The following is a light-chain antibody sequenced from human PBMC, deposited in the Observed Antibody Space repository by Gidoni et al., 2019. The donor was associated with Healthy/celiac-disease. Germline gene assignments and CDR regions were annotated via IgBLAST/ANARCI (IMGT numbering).Light chain of an antibody. CDR2: GAS. J-gene: IGKJ1*01. CDR3: QQYGSSPRT. Sequence: EMVLTQSPGTLSLAPGERATLSCRARQSVSSSYLAWYQQKPGQAPSLLIYGASSRATGIPDRFSGSGSGTDFTLTISRLEPEDFAVYYCQQYGSSPRTFGQGTKVEIK. CDR1: QSVSSSY. V-gene: IGKV3-20*01.